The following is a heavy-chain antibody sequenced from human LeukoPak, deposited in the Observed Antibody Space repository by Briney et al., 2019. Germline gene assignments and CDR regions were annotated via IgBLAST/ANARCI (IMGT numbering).Heavy chain of an antibody. V-gene: IGHV3-30*18. CDR1: GFTFSSYG. Sequence: PGRSLRLSCAASGFTFSSYGMHWVRQAPGKGLEWVAVISYDGSNKYYADSVKGRFTISRDNSENTLYLQMNSLRAEDTAVYYCAKEGREDGDYPYGMDVWGQGTTVTVSS. D-gene: IGHD4-17*01. J-gene: IGHJ6*02. CDR2: ISYDGSNK. CDR3: AKEGREDGDYPYGMDV.